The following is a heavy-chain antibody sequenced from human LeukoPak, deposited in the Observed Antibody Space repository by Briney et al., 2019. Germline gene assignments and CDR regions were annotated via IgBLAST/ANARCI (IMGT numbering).Heavy chain of an antibody. CDR3: ARVDNYGGNPPDY. CDR2: ISSSTTYI. J-gene: IGHJ4*02. D-gene: IGHD4-23*01. Sequence: GGSLRLSCVASGFTFNMYTMYWVRQAPGKGLEWVSSISSSTTYIYYADSVKGRLTISRDNVKNSLSLQMNSLRAEDTAVYYCARVDNYGGNPPDYWGQGTLVTVSS. V-gene: IGHV3-21*01. CDR1: GFTFNMYT.